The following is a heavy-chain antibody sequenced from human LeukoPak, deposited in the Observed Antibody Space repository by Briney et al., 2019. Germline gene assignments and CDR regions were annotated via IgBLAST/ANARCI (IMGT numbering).Heavy chain of an antibody. CDR1: GGSISSYY. J-gene: IGHJ4*02. CDR2: ISYSGST. CDR3: ARDTLNYFDS. V-gene: IGHV4-59*01. Sequence: SETLSLTCTVSGGSISSYYWSWIRQPPGKGLEWIGYISYSGSTNYNPSLKSRVTISVDTSKNQFPLKLSSVTAADTAVYYCARDTLNYFDSWGQGTLVTVSS.